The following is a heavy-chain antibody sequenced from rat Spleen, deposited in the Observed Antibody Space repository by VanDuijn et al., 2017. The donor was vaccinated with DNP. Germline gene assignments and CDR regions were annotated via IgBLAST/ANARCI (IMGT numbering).Heavy chain of an antibody. V-gene: IGHV5S10*01. D-gene: IGHD1-7*01. CDR2: IIYDGGGT. J-gene: IGHJ2*01. CDR1: GFTFSDYN. CDR3: ATEDYGYPFDY. Sequence: EVQLVESGGGSVQPGRSLKLSCAASGFTFSDYNMAWVRQAPKKGLEWVATIIYDGGGTYYRDSVKGRFTISRDNAKSTLYLQMDSLRSEDTATYYCATEDYGYPFDYWGQGVMVTVSS.